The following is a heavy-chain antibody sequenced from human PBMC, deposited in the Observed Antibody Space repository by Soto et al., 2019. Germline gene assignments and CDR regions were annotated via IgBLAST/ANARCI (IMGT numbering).Heavy chain of an antibody. CDR3: TSSTSPDTY. D-gene: IGHD2-2*01. J-gene: IGHJ4*02. Sequence: GGSLRLSCAASGFTFSSYAMSWVRQAPGKGLEWISYISRGSASAYYADSVKGRFTTSRDNAKNALYLQMNSLRAEDTAMYYCTSSTSPDTYWGQGTLVTVSS. V-gene: IGHV3-48*01. CDR1: GFTFSSYA. CDR2: ISRGSASA.